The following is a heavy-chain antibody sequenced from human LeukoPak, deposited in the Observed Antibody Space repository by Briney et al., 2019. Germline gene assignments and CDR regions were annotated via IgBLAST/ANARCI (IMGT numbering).Heavy chain of an antibody. V-gene: IGHV3-30-3*01. D-gene: IGHD3-10*01. CDR3: ARDIVIGSGTYLD. Sequence: PRGSLRLSCAASGFTFSSYAMHWVRQAPGKGLEWVAVISYDGSNKYYADSVKGRFTISRDNAKSTLYLQMNSLRAEDRAVYYCARDIVIGSGTYLDWGQGTLVTVSS. CDR2: ISYDGSNK. CDR1: GFTFSSYA. J-gene: IGHJ4*02.